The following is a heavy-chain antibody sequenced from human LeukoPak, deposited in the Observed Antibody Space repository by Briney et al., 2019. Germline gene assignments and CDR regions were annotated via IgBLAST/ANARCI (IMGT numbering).Heavy chain of an antibody. CDR2: ISTSSAYI. CDR3: ARDEGSSGWYNY. V-gene: IGHV3-21*01. Sequence: PGGSLRLSCSASGFTISSYWMHWVRQAPGKGLQWVSSISTSSAYIHYADSVKGRFTISRDNAKNSLYLQMNSLRAEDTAVYCCARDEGSSGWYNYWGQGTLVTVSS. D-gene: IGHD6-19*01. J-gene: IGHJ4*02. CDR1: GFTISSYW.